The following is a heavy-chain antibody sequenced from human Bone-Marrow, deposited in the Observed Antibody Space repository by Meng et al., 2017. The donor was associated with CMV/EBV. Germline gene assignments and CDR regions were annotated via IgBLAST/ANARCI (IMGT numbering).Heavy chain of an antibody. CDR1: GAPVRSGGHY. CDR2: LYNSGNT. D-gene: IGHD2-2*01. V-gene: IGHV4-61*08. J-gene: IGHJ6*02. Sequence: SETLSLTCTVSGAPVRSGGHYWSWIRQPPGKGLEWIGYLYNSGNTYYNPSLKSRVTISGDTSKNQFSLRLTSVTAADTAVYYCARGRRYCSSTNCYYYGMDVWGQGTTVTVSS. CDR3: ARGRRYCSSTNCYYYGMDV.